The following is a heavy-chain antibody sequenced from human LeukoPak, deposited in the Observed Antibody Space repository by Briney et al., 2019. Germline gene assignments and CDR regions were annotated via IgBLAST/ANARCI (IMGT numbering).Heavy chain of an antibody. CDR2: IYSGGST. V-gene: IGHV3-53*01. CDR1: GFTVSSNY. J-gene: IGHJ4*02. CDR3: AKVIEVTSDDY. Sequence: GGSLRLSCAASGFTVSSNYMSWVRQAPGKGLEWVSVIYSGGSTYYADSVKGRFTISRDNSKNTLYLQMNSLRAEDTAVYYCAKVIEVTSDDYWGQGTLVTVSS. D-gene: IGHD4-17*01.